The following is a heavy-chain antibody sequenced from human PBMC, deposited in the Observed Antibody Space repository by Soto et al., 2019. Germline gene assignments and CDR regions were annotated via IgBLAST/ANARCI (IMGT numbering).Heavy chain of an antibody. CDR1: GFTFSSYG. J-gene: IGHJ4*02. Sequence: GGSLRLSCAASGFTFSSYGMHWARQAPGRGLEWVAVISYDGSYKSYEDSVKGRFTISRDNYKNTLHLQMDSLRAEDTAVYYCENNFIPLSPQLYFDSWGQGTLVTVSS. CDR2: ISYDGSYK. V-gene: IGHV3-30*18. D-gene: IGHD3-10*01. CDR3: ENNFIPLSPQLYFDS.